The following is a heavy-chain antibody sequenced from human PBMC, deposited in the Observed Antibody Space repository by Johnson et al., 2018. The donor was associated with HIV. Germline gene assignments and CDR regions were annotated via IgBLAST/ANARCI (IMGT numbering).Heavy chain of an antibody. J-gene: IGHJ3*02. Sequence: VQLVESGGGLVQSGGSLSLSCGASGFSVSNNYMNWVRQAPGKGLEWVSVIYSGGSTNYADSVKGRFTISRDISKNTLYLQMNSLRAEDTAVYYCARDLVVRDYGDYTYRRGGAFDIWGQGTLVIVSS. V-gene: IGHV3-66*01. CDR3: ARDLVVRDYGDYTYRRGGAFDI. CDR1: GFSVSNNY. CDR2: IYSGGST. D-gene: IGHD4-17*01.